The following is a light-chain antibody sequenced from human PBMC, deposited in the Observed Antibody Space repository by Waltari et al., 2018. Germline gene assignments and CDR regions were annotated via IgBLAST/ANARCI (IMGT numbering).Light chain of an antibody. CDR2: INSDGSH. CDR3: QTGGHGTWV. J-gene: IGLJ3*02. Sequence: QLVLTQSPSASASLGASVQLTCTLDSGHISNIVASPQQQPEEGPRYLMKINSDGSHSKGDEIPDRFSGSSSGAERYLTISSVQSEDEADYYCQTGGHGTWVFGGGTKLTVL. V-gene: IGLV4-69*01. CDR1: SGHISNI.